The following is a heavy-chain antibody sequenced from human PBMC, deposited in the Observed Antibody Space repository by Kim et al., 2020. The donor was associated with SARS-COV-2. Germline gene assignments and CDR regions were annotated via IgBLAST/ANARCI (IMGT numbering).Heavy chain of an antibody. J-gene: IGHJ4*01. D-gene: IGHD2-2*01. CDR1: GFTFSDYT. CDR2: ISSSGSVM. CDR3: ARGYCSSSRCYAGPDY. Sequence: GGSLRLSCAASGFTFSDYTMDWVRQAPGRGLEWVSYISSSGSVMYYADSVKGRFTISRDNSENSLYLQMNSLRDDDTAVYYCARGYCSSSRCYAGPDYW. V-gene: IGHV3-48*02.